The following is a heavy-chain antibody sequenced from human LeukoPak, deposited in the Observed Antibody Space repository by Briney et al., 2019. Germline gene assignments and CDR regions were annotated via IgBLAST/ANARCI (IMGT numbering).Heavy chain of an antibody. CDR1: GGSISSYY. Sequence: SETLSLTCTVSGGSISSYYWSWIRQPAGRGLEWIGYIYTSGSTNYNPSLKSRVTISVDTSKNQFPLKLSSVTAADTAVYCCARHVYYDSSGYFDYWGQGTLVTVSS. CDR3: ARHVYYDSSGYFDY. V-gene: IGHV4-4*09. J-gene: IGHJ4*02. D-gene: IGHD3-22*01. CDR2: IYTSGST.